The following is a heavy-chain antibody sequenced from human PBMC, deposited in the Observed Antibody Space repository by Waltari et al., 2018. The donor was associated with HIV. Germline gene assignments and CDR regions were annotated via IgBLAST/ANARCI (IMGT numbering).Heavy chain of an antibody. Sequence: QVQLVQSGAEVKKPGSSVKVSCKASGGSFSSYVISWVRQAPGQGLEWMGGIIPMFGAANYEQNCLSRVTISADESTKTAYMELSGLRSEDTAMYYCARETQETTGGRIFDFWGQGTMVTVSS. V-gene: IGHV1-69*12. J-gene: IGHJ4*02. CDR2: IIPMFGAA. CDR1: GGSFSSYV. CDR3: ARETQETTGGRIFDF. D-gene: IGHD4-17*01.